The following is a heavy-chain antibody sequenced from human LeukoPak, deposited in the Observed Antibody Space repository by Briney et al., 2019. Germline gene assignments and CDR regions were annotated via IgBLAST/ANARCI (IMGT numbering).Heavy chain of an antibody. CDR3: ASHGGSYYVLDY. Sequence: GGSQRLSCAASGFTFSSYATSWVRQAPGKGLEWVSAISGSGGTTYYADSVKGRFTISRDNSKNTLYLQMNSLRAEDTAVYYCASHGGSYYVLDYWGQGTLVTVSS. CDR1: GFTFSSYA. J-gene: IGHJ4*02. V-gene: IGHV3-23*01. D-gene: IGHD1-26*01. CDR2: ISGSGGTT.